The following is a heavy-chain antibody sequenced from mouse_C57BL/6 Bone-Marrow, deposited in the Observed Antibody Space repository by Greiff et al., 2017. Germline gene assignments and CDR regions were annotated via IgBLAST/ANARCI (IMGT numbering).Heavy chain of an antibody. V-gene: IGHV10-1*01. CDR3: VGHGSSSGFAY. CDR1: GFSFHTYA. CDR2: IRSKSNNYAT. Sequence: DVQLVESGGGLVQPKGSLKLSCAASGFSFHTYAMNWVRQAPGKGLEWVARIRSKSNNYATYYADSVKDRFTISRDDSESMLYLQMNNLKTEDTAMYYCVGHGSSSGFAYWGQGTLVTVSA. D-gene: IGHD1-1*01. J-gene: IGHJ3*01.